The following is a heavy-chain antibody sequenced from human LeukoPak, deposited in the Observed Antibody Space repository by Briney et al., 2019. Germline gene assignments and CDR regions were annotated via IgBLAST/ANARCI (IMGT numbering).Heavy chain of an antibody. CDR2: INHSGST. CDR3: ARGARSSSSWRLGNWFDP. CDR1: GGSFSGYY. V-gene: IGHV4-34*01. D-gene: IGHD6-13*01. J-gene: IGHJ5*02. Sequence: SETLSLTCAVYGGSFSGYYWSWIRQPPGKGLEWIGEINHSGSTNYNPSLKSRVTISVDTSKNQFSLKLSSVTAADTAVYYCARGARSSSSWRLGNWFDPWGQGTLATVSS.